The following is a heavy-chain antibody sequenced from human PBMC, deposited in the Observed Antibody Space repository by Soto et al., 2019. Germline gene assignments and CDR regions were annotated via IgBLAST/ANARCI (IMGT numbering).Heavy chain of an antibody. D-gene: IGHD6-13*01. Sequence: GASVKVSCKASGYTFTSYAMHLVRQAPGQRLEWMGWINAGNGNTKYSQKFQGRVTITRDTSASTAYMELSSLRSEDTAVYYCARGIAPYYFDYWGQGTLVTVSS. CDR2: INAGNGNT. V-gene: IGHV1-3*01. CDR1: GYTFTSYA. CDR3: ARGIAPYYFDY. J-gene: IGHJ4*02.